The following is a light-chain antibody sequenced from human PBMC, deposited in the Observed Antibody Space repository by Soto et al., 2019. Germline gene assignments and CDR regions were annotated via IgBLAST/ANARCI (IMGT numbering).Light chain of an antibody. J-gene: IGLJ2*01. V-gene: IGLV1-51*01. CDR3: GTWDSRLRVVA. CDR1: SSNIGNNY. Sequence: QSVLTQPPSVSAAPRQKVAISCSGSSSNIGNNYVSWYHRVPGSAPKLLIYDNNERPSGIPDRFSGSKSGTSATLDITGLQTGDEGDYYCGTWDSRLRVVAFGGGTKVTVL. CDR2: DNN.